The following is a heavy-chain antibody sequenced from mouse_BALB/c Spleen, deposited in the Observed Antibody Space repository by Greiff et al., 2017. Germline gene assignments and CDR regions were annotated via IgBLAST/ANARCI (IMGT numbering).Heavy chain of an antibody. Sequence: QLVESGPELMKPGASVKISCKASGYSFTSYYMHWVKQSHGKSLEWIGYIDPFNGGTSYNQKFKGKATLTVDKSSSTAYMHLSSLTSEDSAVYYCARGDDGYPYWGQGTSVTVSS. J-gene: IGHJ4*01. CDR1: GYSFTSYY. CDR3: ARGDDGYPY. CDR2: IDPFNGGT. V-gene: IGHV1S135*01. D-gene: IGHD2-3*01.